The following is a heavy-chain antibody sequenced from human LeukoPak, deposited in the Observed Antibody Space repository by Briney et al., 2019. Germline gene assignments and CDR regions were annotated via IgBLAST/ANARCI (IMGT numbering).Heavy chain of an antibody. D-gene: IGHD6-6*01. CDR1: GFTFYVYR. CDR3: ARDCSSGCSY. J-gene: IGHJ4*02. CDR2: IDWNGGTT. Sequence: GGPLSLPCAASGFTFYVYRMIWVPHTPGLVLVRVSGIDWNGGTTAYADSVKGRFTISRDNAKNSLYLQMNSLRAEDTALYYCARDCSSGCSYWGQGTLVTVSS. V-gene: IGHV3-20*04.